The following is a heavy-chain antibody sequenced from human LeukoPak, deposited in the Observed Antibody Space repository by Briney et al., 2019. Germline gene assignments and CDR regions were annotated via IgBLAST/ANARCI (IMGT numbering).Heavy chain of an antibody. V-gene: IGHV1-2*02. J-gene: IGHJ4*02. CDR2: INPNSGGT. CDR3: ARDPDYGDYFDY. Sequence: ASVTVSCKASGYTFTGYYMHWVRQAPGQGLEWMGWINPNSGGTNYAQKFQGRVTMTRDTSISTAYMELSRLRSDDTAVYYCARDPDYGDYFDYWGQGTLVTVSS. CDR1: GYTFTGYY. D-gene: IGHD4-17*01.